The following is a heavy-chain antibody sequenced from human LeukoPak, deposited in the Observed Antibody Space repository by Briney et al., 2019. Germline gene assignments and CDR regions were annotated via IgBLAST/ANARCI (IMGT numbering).Heavy chain of an antibody. CDR3: ARAEVGLYGGNTHFDY. J-gene: IGHJ4*02. V-gene: IGHV4-34*01. CDR1: GGSFSGYY. CDR2: INHSGST. D-gene: IGHD4-23*01. Sequence: PSETLSLSCAVYGGSFSGYYWSWIRQPPGKGLEWIGEINHSGSTNYNPSLKSRVTISVDTSKNQFSLKLSSVTAADTAVYYCARAEVGLYGGNTHFDYWGQGTLVTVSS.